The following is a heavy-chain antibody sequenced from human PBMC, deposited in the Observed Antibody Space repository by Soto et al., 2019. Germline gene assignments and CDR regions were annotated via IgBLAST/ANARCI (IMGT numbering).Heavy chain of an antibody. CDR1: GFTFSSYA. J-gene: IGHJ4*02. D-gene: IGHD4-4*01. CDR2: IWYDGSNK. Sequence: GGSLRLSCAASGFTFSSYAMHWVRQAPGKGLEWVAVIWYDGSNKYYADSVKGRFTISRDNSKNTLYLQMNSLRAEDTAVYYCARAGNDYSNYGPFDYWGQGTLVTVSS. V-gene: IGHV3-33*08. CDR3: ARAGNDYSNYGPFDY.